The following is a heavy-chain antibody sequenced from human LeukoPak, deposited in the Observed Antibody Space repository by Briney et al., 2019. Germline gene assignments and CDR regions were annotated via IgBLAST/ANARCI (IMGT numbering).Heavy chain of an antibody. CDR2: ISSSGSTI. J-gene: IGHJ4*02. CDR3: ARDSDSSGWYDY. CDR1: GFXFSSYE. Sequence: GGSLRLSCAASGFXFSSYEMNWVRQAPGKGLKWVSYISSSGSTIYYADSVKGRFTISRDNAKNSLYLQMNSLRAEDTAVYYCARDSDSSGWYDYWGQGTLVTVSS. V-gene: IGHV3-48*03. D-gene: IGHD6-19*01.